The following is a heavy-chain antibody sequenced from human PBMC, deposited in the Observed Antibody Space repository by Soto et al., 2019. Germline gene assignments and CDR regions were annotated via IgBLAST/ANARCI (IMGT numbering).Heavy chain of an antibody. V-gene: IGHV1-18*01. Sequence: ASVKVSCKASGYTFTSYGISWVRQAPGQGLEWMGWSSAYNGNTSYAQKLQGRVTMTTDTSTSTAYMELSRLRSDDTAVYYCARGNGYSSSWRRTPWQNGNNYYYSYGMDVWGQGTTVTVSS. CDR2: SSAYNGNT. CDR3: ARGNGYSSSWRRTPWQNGNNYYYSYGMDV. J-gene: IGHJ6*02. D-gene: IGHD6-13*01. CDR1: GYTFTSYG.